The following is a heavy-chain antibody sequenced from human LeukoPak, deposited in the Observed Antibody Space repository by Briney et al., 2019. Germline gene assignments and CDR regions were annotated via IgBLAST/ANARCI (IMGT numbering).Heavy chain of an antibody. V-gene: IGHV4-4*07. Sequence: SETLSLTCTVSGGSINNYYWSWIRQPAGKGLEWIGRIYTSGSTNYNPSLKSRVIMSVDTSKNQFSLKLSSVTAADTAVYYCARLGGNGYCSSTSCYTNWFDPWGQGTLVTVSS. CDR1: GGSINNYY. D-gene: IGHD2-2*02. J-gene: IGHJ5*02. CDR3: ARLGGNGYCSSTSCYTNWFDP. CDR2: IYTSGST.